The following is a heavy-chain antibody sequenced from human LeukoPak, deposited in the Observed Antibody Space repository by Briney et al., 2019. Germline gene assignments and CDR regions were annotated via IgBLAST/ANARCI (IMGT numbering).Heavy chain of an antibody. V-gene: IGHV1-69*13. D-gene: IGHD3-22*01. J-gene: IGHJ3*02. Sequence: SVKASCKASGGTFSSYAISWVRQAPGQGLEWMGGIIPIFGTANYAQKFQGRVTITADESTSTAYMELSSLRSEDTAVYYCARGVAKYYDSSGYYGHAFDIWGQGTMVTVSS. CDR2: IIPIFGTA. CDR1: GGTFSSYA. CDR3: ARGVAKYYDSSGYYGHAFDI.